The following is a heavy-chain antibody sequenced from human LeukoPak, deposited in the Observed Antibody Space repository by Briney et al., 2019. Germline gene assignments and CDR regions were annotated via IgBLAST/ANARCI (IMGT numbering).Heavy chain of an antibody. CDR3: AKDASARPSDY. V-gene: IGHV3-21*04. CDR1: GFTFSSYS. Sequence: GGSLRLSCAASGFTFSSYSMNWVRQAPGKWLEWVSSISSNSSYIYYADSVKGRFTISRDNAKNSLYLQMNSLRAEDTAIYYCAKDASARPSDYWGPGTLVTVSS. D-gene: IGHD3-3*01. CDR2: ISSNSSYI. J-gene: IGHJ4*02.